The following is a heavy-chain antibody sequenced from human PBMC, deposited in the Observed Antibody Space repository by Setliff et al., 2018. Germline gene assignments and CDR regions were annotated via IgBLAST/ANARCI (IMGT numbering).Heavy chain of an antibody. V-gene: IGHV3-48*01. D-gene: IGHD1-26*01. J-gene: IGHJ4*02. CDR3: AKGGYSGSHYFDY. CDR2: ISSSSSTI. CDR1: GFTFSSYS. Sequence: GGSLRLSCAASGFTFSSYSMNWVRQAPGKGLEWVSYISSSSSTIYYADSVKGRFTISRDNAKNSLYLQMNSLRAEDTAVYYCAKGGYSGSHYFDYWGQGTLVTVSS.